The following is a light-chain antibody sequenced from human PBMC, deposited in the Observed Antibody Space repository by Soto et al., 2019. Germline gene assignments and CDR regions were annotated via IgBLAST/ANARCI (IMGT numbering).Light chain of an antibody. Sequence: QSVLTQPPSVSAAPGQKVTISCSGSSSNIGNNCVSWYQQLPGTAPKLLIYDNSERPSGIPDRFSGSKSGTSATLGITGLQTGDEADYYCGTWDSSLSAVVFGGGTKVTVL. CDR2: DNS. J-gene: IGLJ2*01. CDR1: SSNIGNNC. CDR3: GTWDSSLSAVV. V-gene: IGLV1-51*01.